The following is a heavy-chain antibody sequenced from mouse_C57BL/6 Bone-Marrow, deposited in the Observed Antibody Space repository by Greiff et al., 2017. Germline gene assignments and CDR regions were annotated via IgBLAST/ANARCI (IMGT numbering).Heavy chain of an antibody. CDR1: GFTFSSYA. D-gene: IGHD1-1*01. V-gene: IGHV5-4*03. CDR3: ARDRNYYGRRRYFDV. J-gene: IGHJ1*03. Sequence: EVMLVESGGGLVKPGGSLKLSCAASGFTFSSYAMSWVRQTPEKRLEWVATISDGGSYTYYPDNVKGRFTISRDNAKNNLYMQMSHLKSEDTAMYDCARDRNYYGRRRYFDVWGTGTTVTVSS. CDR2: ISDGGSYT.